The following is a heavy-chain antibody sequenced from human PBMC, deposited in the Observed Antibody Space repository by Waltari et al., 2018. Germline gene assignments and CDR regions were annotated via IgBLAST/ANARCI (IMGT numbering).Heavy chain of an antibody. V-gene: IGHV3-73*01. CDR1: GFTFSAAA. CDR3: IRHVEWDHSF. J-gene: IGHJ1*01. CDR2: IRSGANYYAT. D-gene: IGHD3-3*01. Sequence: EVQLVESGGGLAQPGGYLKLSCAASGFTFSAAAIPWARQVSGKGLEWIGHIRSGANYYATKYAASVAGRFTIFRDDSKNTAYLQMTSLKSDDTAIYYCIRHVEWDHSFWGQGTPVTVSA.